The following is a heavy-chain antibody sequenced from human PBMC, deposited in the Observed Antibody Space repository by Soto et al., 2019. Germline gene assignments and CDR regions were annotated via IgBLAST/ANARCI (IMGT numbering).Heavy chain of an antibody. CDR3: ARGTKYYYQGMDV. V-gene: IGHV4-59*01. CDR1: GDSINNYY. J-gene: IGHJ6*04. CDR2: IYDSGST. Sequence: SETLSLTCTVSGDSINNYYWTWIRQPPGKGLEWIGYIYDSGSTSFDPSLKSRLTISVDTSKNQFSLKLKSVTAADTAVYYCARGTKYYYQGMDVWGEGTTVTVSS.